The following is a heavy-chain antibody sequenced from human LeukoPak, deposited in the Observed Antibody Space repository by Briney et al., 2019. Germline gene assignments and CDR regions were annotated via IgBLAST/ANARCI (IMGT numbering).Heavy chain of an antibody. V-gene: IGHV1-2*02. Sequence: ASVKVSCKASVYTFTGYYMHWVRQAPGQGLEWMGWINPNSGGTNYAQKFQGRVTMTRDTSISTAYMELSRLRSDDTAVYYCARGLGSPAGAFDIWGQGTMVTVSS. D-gene: IGHD3-16*01. CDR2: INPNSGGT. CDR3: ARGLGSPAGAFDI. J-gene: IGHJ3*02. CDR1: VYTFTGYY.